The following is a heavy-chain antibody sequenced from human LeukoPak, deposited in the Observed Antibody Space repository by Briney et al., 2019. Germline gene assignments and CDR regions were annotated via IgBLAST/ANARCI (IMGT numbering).Heavy chain of an antibody. V-gene: IGHV3-23*01. CDR2: ISGSGGST. CDR3: VCSGGSWGLFDP. J-gene: IGHJ5*02. Sequence: GGSLRLSCAASGFTFSSYAMSWVRQAPGKGLEWVSAISGSGGSTYYADSVKGRFTISRDNSKNTLYLQMNSLRAEDTAVYYCVCSGGSWGLFDPWGQGTLVTVSS. D-gene: IGHD2-15*01. CDR1: GFTFSSYA.